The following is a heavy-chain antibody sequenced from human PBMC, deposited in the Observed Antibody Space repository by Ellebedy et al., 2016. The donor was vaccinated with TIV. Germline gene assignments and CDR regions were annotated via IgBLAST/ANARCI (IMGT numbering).Heavy chain of an antibody. Sequence: GESLKISCVASGFIFDNYAMTWVRQAPGKGLEWVSSISGSGSSTYYADSVKGRFTVSRDNSENTVHLQLISLRGEDTAIYYCAKEVTLATLDSGVYHYYNAMDVWGQGTTVTVSS. CDR3: AKEVTLATLDSGVYHYYNAMDV. CDR1: GFIFDNYA. V-gene: IGHV3-23*01. J-gene: IGHJ6*02. D-gene: IGHD3-10*01. CDR2: ISGSGSST.